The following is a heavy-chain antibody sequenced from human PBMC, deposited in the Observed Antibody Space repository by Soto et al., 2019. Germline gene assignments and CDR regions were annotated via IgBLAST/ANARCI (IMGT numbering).Heavy chain of an antibody. Sequence: SETLSLTCTVSGGSISSGGYYWSWIRQHPGKGLEWIGYIYYSGSTYYNPSLKSRVTISVDTSKNQFSLKLSSVTAADTAVYYCARGNSIPYYYGSGSYYPQTVYFDYWGQGTLVTVSS. CDR2: IYYSGST. J-gene: IGHJ4*02. CDR3: ARGNSIPYYYGSGSYYPQTVYFDY. V-gene: IGHV4-31*03. D-gene: IGHD3-10*01. CDR1: GGSISSGGYY.